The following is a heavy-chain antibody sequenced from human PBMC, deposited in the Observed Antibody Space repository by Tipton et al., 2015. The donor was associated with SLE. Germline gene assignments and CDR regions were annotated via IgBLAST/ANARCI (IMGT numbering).Heavy chain of an antibody. Sequence: TLSLTCTVSGYSISSGFYWAWIRQPPGRGLEWIGSIYRSGSTFYNPSLKSRLTISGDTSTNQFSLKLSSVTATDTAVYYCARVYANWNFRSRDAFDIWGQGAMVTVSS. J-gene: IGHJ3*02. CDR2: IYRSGST. CDR1: GYSISSGFY. V-gene: IGHV4-38-2*02. CDR3: ARVYANWNFRSRDAFDI. D-gene: IGHD1-1*01.